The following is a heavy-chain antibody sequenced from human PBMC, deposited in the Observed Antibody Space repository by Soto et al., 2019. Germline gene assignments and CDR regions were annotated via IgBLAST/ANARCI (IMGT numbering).Heavy chain of an antibody. D-gene: IGHD5-12*01. CDR3: ARLHSGYDEYGMDA. CDR2: ISSSSYI. V-gene: IGHV3-21*01. CDR1: GFTFSSYS. Sequence: GGSLRLSCAASGFTFSSYSMNWVRQAPGKGLEWVSSISSSSYIYYADSVKGRFTISRDNAKNSLYLQMNSLRAEDTAVYYCARLHSGYDEYGMDAWGQGTTVT. J-gene: IGHJ6*02.